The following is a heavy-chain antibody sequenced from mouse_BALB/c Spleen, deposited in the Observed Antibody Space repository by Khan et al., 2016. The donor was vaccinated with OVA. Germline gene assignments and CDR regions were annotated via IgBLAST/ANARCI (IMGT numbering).Heavy chain of an antibody. CDR2: INPTSGYT. CDR1: GYTFTTYW. V-gene: IGHV1-7*01. Sequence: QVQLQQSGAELAKPGASVKMSCKASGYTFTTYWMHWVKQRPGQGLEWIGYINPTSGYTDYNEKFKDRATLSADKSSSTAYMQLSYLTSEDSAVYYCTRDRIDYWGQGTTLTVAS. J-gene: IGHJ2*01. CDR3: TRDRIDY.